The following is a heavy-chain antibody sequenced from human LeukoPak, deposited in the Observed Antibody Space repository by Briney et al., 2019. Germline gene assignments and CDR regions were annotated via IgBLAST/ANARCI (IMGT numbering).Heavy chain of an antibody. D-gene: IGHD3-9*01. V-gene: IGHV1-2*02. CDR2: THPKSGGK. J-gene: IGHJ4*02. CDR3: ARSPDILTGEKFDY. Sequence: ASGKVSCMASGYTSTALYVRWVRPLPRRGIGWVGWTHPKSGGKNYAQKFEARVTMNRDTSISTAYMELSRLRFDDTAVYYCARSPDILTGEKFDYWGQGTLVTVSS. CDR1: GYTSTALY.